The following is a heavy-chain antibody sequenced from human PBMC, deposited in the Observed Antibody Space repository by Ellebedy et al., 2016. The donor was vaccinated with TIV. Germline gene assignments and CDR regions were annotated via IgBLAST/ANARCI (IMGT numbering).Heavy chain of an antibody. CDR1: SDSMSTYY. CDR3: ARLSRKQGSGSYYSAFDI. Sequence: MPSETLSLTCNVSSDSMSTYYLSWIRQPPGKGLDWIGYISYSGSTNYNPSLKSRVTISVDKSKNQFSLKLSSVSAADTATYYCARLSRKQGSGSYYSAFDIWGQGTTVTVSS. CDR2: ISYSGST. D-gene: IGHD3-10*01. V-gene: IGHV4-59*08. J-gene: IGHJ3*02.